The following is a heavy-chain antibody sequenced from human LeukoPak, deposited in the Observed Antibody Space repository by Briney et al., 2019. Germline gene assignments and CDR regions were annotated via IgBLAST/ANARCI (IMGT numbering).Heavy chain of an antibody. CDR2: ISSSSGYT. V-gene: IGHV3-23*01. J-gene: IGHJ4*02. D-gene: IGHD6-13*01. CDR3: AKDASRSWYPPLLDY. Sequence: GGSLRLSCAASGFTFDDYGMSWVRQAPGKGLEWVSSISSSSGYTSYADSVKGRFTISRDNSKNTLYLQMNSLRAEDTAVYYCAKDASRSWYPPLLDYWGQGTLVTVSS. CDR1: GFTFDDYG.